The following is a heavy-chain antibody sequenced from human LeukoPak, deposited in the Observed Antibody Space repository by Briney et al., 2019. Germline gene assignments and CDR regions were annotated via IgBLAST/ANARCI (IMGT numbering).Heavy chain of an antibody. CDR1: GFSFSTYA. V-gene: IGHV3-23*01. CDR2: ISGSAGSA. CDR3: AKELSASSHPFFDH. D-gene: IGHD3-16*02. Sequence: GGSLRLSCVASGFSFSTYAMSCVRQAPGKGLEWVSGISGSAGSAYYADSVKGRFTISRDDSKNTLYLQMNSLRDDDTAVYYCAKELSASSHPFFDHWGQGTLVTVSS. J-gene: IGHJ4*02.